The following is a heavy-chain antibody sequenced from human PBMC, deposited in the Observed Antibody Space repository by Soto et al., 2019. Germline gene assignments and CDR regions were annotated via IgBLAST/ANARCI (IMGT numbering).Heavy chain of an antibody. CDR3: ARCSVVVVLNWFDP. CDR1: GGTISTSRSY. V-gene: IGHV4-39*01. J-gene: IGHJ5*02. D-gene: IGHD2-15*01. CDR2: IFYSGST. Sequence: SETLSLTCNVSGGTISTSRSYWAWIRQPPGKGLEWLANIFYSGSTYYNPSLASRVTVSVDTSKNEFSLKLRSVTAADTAVYYCARCSVVVVLNWFDPWGQGTLVTVSS.